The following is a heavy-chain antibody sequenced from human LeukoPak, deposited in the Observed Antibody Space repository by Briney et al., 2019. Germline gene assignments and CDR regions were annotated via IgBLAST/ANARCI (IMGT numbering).Heavy chain of an antibody. J-gene: IGHJ5*02. V-gene: IGHV3-13*04. CDR3: ARATWFGELDP. CDR1: GFTFSSYG. Sequence: PGGSLRLSCAASGFTFSSYGMHWVRQSTGKGLEWVSGTGTGGDTYYPDSVKGRFTISREDAKNSVYLQMNSLRAGDTAVYYCARATWFGELDPWGQGTLVTVSS. D-gene: IGHD3-10*01. CDR2: TGTGGDT.